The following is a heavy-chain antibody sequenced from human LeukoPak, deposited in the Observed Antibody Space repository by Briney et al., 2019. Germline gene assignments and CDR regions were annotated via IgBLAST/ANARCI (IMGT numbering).Heavy chain of an antibody. CDR3: TKDYSGWSRDY. CDR2: FCYSGNT. D-gene: IGHD6-19*01. CDR1: GDSISNSAYC. Sequence: SETLSLTCTVSGDSISNSAYCWGWIRQPPGKGLEWIGGFCYSGNTYYNPSLKSRVTLSVDTSKNQFSLELSSMTAADTAVYYCTKDYSGWSRDYWGQGTLVTVSS. V-gene: IGHV4-39*02. J-gene: IGHJ4*02.